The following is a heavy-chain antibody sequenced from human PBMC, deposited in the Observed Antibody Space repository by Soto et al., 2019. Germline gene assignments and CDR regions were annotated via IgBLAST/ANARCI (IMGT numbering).Heavy chain of an antibody. CDR1: GGSISSYY. CDR3: ARQGFGPLHGLVDV. V-gene: IGHV4-59*08. Sequence: QVQLQESGPGLVKPSETLSLSCTVSGGSISSYYWSWFRQSPGKRMEWIGYVHHSWGSSYNPSLQSRAAISLDTSKSQFSLKVTSVPATDPAVYYCARQGFGPLHGLVDVWGQGTTVTVSS. CDR2: VHHSWGS. J-gene: IGHJ6*02. D-gene: IGHD3-10*01.